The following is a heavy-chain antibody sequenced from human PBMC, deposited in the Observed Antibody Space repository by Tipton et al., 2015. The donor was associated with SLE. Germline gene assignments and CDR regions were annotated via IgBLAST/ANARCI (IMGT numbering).Heavy chain of an antibody. Sequence: WIRQPPGKGLEWVGFIRSKPYGGTTEYAASVKGRFTISRDDSKSIAYLQMNSLKTEDTAVYYCTRESRYDSSGLGDYWGQGTLVTVSS. CDR3: TRESRYDSSGLGDY. J-gene: IGHJ4*02. D-gene: IGHD3-22*01. V-gene: IGHV3-49*02. CDR2: IRSKPYGGTT.